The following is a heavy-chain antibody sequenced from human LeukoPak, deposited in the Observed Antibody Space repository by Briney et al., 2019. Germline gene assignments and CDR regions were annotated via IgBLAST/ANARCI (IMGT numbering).Heavy chain of an antibody. CDR2: IIPIFGTA. D-gene: IGHD3-22*01. CDR1: GYTFTSYY. J-gene: IGHJ4*02. CDR3: ARDNVAGDSSGYWLGY. Sequence: EASVKVSCKASGYTFTSYYMHWVRQAPGQGLEWMGGIIPIFGTANYAQKFQGRVTITADKSTSTAYMELSSLRSDDTAVYYCARDNVAGDSSGYWLGYWGQGTLVTVSS. V-gene: IGHV1-69*06.